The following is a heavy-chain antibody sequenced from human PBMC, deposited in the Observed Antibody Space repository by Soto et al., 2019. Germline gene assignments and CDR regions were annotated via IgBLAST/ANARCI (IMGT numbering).Heavy chain of an antibody. CDR3: AKDTDDFLTDDDHLNAFDI. D-gene: IGHD3-9*01. Sequence: PFETLSLTCTVSGGSITAYYSSWIRQPAGKGLEWIGRFFGSGKTNYNPSLKSRVSMSVDTSNNQFSLQLNSVTAADTAVYYCAKDTDDFLTDDDHLNAFDIWGQGTMVTVSS. CDR1: GGSITAYY. J-gene: IGHJ3*02. CDR2: FFGSGKT. V-gene: IGHV4-4*07.